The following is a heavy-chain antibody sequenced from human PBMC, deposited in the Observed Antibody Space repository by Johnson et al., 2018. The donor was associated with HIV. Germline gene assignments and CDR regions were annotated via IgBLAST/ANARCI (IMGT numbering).Heavy chain of an antibody. Sequence: EVLLLESGGVVVQPGGSLRLSCAASGFTFDNYAMHWVRQAPGKGLEWVSGINWNGGGTGYADSVKGRFTISRDNAKNSLYLQMNSLRAEDTAVYYCARGGWRGIATPDAFDIWGQGTMVTVSS. CDR2: INWNGGGT. CDR1: GFTFDNYA. D-gene: IGHD6-13*01. CDR3: ARGGWRGIATPDAFDI. J-gene: IGHJ3*02. V-gene: IGHV3-20*04.